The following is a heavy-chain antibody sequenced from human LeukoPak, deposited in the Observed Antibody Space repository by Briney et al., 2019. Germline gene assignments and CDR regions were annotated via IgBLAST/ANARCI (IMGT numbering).Heavy chain of an antibody. CDR1: GYTFSSYG. CDR3: ARDREQAYLHY. V-gene: IGHV1-18*01. Sequence: GASVKVSCKASGYTFSSYGITWVRQAPGQGPEWMGGISAYNCNTNYAQKFQGRVTLTTDTPTSTAYMEPRSLRSDDTAVYYCARDREQAYLHYWGQGTLVTVSS. D-gene: IGHD1/OR15-1a*01. CDR2: ISAYNCNT. J-gene: IGHJ4*02.